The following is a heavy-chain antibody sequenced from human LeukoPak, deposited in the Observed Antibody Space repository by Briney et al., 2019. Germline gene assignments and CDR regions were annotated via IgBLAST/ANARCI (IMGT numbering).Heavy chain of an antibody. V-gene: IGHV5-51*01. J-gene: IGHJ4*02. CDR3: ARQKGGYCGGGSCYGLIYFDY. CDR1: GYSFTTYW. D-gene: IGHD2-15*01. CDR2: IYPGDSDT. Sequence: GESLKISCRVSGYSFTTYWIAWVRQMPGKGLEWMGIIYPGDSDTRYSPSFQGQVTISADKSISTAYLQWSSLKASDTAMYYCARQKGGYCGGGSCYGLIYFDYWGQGTLVTVSS.